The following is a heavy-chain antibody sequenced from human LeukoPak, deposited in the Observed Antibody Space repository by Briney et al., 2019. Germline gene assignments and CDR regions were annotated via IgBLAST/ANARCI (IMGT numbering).Heavy chain of an antibody. D-gene: IGHD3-10*01. CDR3: ARDHYGDYGSGSYYNVGYYGMDV. J-gene: IGHJ6*02. CDR1: GFTFSSYS. CDR2: ISSSSSYI. Sequence: GGSLRLSCAASGFTFSSYSVNWVRQAPGKGLEWVSSISSSSSYIYYADSVKGRFTISRDNAKNSLYLQMNSLRAEDTAVYYCARDHYGDYGSGSYYNVGYYGMDVWGQGTTVTVSS. V-gene: IGHV3-21*01.